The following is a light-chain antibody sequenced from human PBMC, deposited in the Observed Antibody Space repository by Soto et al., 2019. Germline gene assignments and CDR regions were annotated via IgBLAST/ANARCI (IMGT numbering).Light chain of an antibody. CDR3: CSYAGSSTFYVV. Sequence: QSVLTQPAYVSGSPGQSLTISCTGTSSDVGSYNLVSWYQQHPGKAPKLMIYEVSKRPSGVSNRFSGSKSGNTASLTISGLQAEDEADYYCCSYAGSSTFYVVFGGGTKVTVL. CDR1: SSDVGSYNL. J-gene: IGLJ2*01. V-gene: IGLV2-23*02. CDR2: EVS.